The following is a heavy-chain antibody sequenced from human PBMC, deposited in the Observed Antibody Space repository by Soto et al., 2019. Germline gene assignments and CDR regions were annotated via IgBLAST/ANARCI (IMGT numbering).Heavy chain of an antibody. J-gene: IGHJ4*02. D-gene: IGHD2-21*01. CDR2: ISGSGGST. V-gene: IGHV3-23*01. Sequence: EVQLLESGGGLVQPGGSLRLSCAASGFTFSSYAMSWVRQAPGKGLEWVSAISGSGGSTYYADSVKGRFNISSDNAKNTLYLQRNSLRAEDTAVYYCAKDQEWGMWSYYYFDYWGQGTLVTVSS. CDR3: AKDQEWGMWSYYYFDY. CDR1: GFTFSSYA.